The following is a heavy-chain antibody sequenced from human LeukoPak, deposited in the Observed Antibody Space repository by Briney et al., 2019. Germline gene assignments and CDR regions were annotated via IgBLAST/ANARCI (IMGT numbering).Heavy chain of an antibody. J-gene: IGHJ4*02. CDR1: GFTFSNAW. CDR2: IKSKTDGATT. Sequence: GGSLRLSCAASGFTFSNAWMSWVRQAPGKGLEWVGRIKSKTDGATTDYAAPVKGRFTISRDDSKNTLYLQMNSLKTEDTAVYYCTTSTKYDYPYFDYWGQGTLVTVSS. V-gene: IGHV3-15*01. CDR3: TTSTKYDYPYFDY. D-gene: IGHD4-11*01.